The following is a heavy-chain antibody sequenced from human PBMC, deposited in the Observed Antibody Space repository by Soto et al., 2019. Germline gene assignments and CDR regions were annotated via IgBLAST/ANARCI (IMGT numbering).Heavy chain of an antibody. CDR3: ASNRQYHRDDFGSGYYTGGVSRYSGMDV. CDR1: GGTFSSYA. D-gene: IGHD3-3*01. Sequence: QVQLVQAGAEVKKPGSSVKVSCKASGGTFSSYAISWVRQAPGQGLEWMGGIIPIFGTANYAQKFQGRVTITKDESTSTAYRELSSLRAEDTDVYYCASNRQYHRDDFGSGYYTGGVSRYSGMDVWGQGTTVTVSS. J-gene: IGHJ6*02. CDR2: IIPIFGTA. V-gene: IGHV1-69*01.